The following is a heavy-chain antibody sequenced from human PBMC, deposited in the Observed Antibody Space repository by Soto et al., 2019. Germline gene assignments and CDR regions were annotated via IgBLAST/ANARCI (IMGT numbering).Heavy chain of an antibody. J-gene: IGHJ6*03. Sequence: PSETPSLPLPVHWCSIHSCYLGWVPPPPRKGLEWIGYIYYSGSTNYNPSLKSRVTISVDTSKNQFSLKLSSVTAADTAVYYCARGRQYSSSTSYYMDVWGKGTTVTVSS. CDR3: ARGRQYSSSTSYYMDV. CDR2: IYYSGST. V-gene: IGHV4-59*01. CDR1: WCSIHSCY. D-gene: IGHD6-6*01.